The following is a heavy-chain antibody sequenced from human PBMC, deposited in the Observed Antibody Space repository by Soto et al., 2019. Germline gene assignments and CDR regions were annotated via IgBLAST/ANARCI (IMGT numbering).Heavy chain of an antibody. V-gene: IGHV3-33*01. CDR1: GFTFSSYG. CDR2: IWYDGSNK. CDR3: ARSSNYDFWSGYGYPRYFDY. D-gene: IGHD3-3*01. Sequence: GGSLRLSCAASGFTFSSYGMHWVRQAPGKGLEWVAVIWYDGSNKYYADSVKGRFTISRDNSKNTLYLQMNSLRAEDTAVYYCARSSNYDFWSGYGYPRYFDYWGQGTLVTVSS. J-gene: IGHJ4*02.